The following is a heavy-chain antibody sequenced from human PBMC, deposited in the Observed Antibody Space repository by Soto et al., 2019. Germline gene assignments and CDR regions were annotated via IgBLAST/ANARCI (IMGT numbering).Heavy chain of an antibody. D-gene: IGHD6-6*01. CDR1: GFTFSSYS. CDR2: ISSSSSYI. CDR3: ARDLYSSSARYFDY. Sequence: EVQLVESWGGLVKPGGSLRLSCAASGFTFSSYSMNWVRQAPRKGLEWVSSISSSSSYIYYADSVKGRFTISRDNAKNSLYLQMNSLRAEDTAVYYCARDLYSSSARYFDYWGQGTLVTVSS. V-gene: IGHV3-21*01. J-gene: IGHJ4*02.